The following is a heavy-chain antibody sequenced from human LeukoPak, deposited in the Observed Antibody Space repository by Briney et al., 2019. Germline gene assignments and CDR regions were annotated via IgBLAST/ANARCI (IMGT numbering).Heavy chain of an antibody. CDR3: ARDSPYCSSTTSCQPRRPLHP. CDR2: IYYSGGT. CDR1: GGSISSSSYY. J-gene: IGHJ5*02. V-gene: IGHV4-39*07. Sequence: KPSETLSLTCTVSGGSISSSSYYWGWIRQPPGKGLEWIVSIYYSGGTYYNPSFKSRVTISVDTSKNQFSLQLNSVTPEDTAVYYCARDSPYCSSTTSCQPRRPLHPWGQGTLVTVSS. D-gene: IGHD2-2*01.